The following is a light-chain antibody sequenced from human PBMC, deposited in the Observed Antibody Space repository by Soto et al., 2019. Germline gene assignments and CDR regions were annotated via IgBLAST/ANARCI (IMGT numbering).Light chain of an antibody. V-gene: IGKV3-15*01. J-gene: IGKJ1*01. CDR1: QSVNSN. CDR3: QQYNNWWT. CDR2: GAS. Sequence: EIVMTQSPATLSVSPGERATLSCRASQSVNSNLAWYQQKPGQAPRLLISGASTRATGIPARFSGSGSETEFTITISSLQSEDFAVYYYQQYNNWWTFGQGTKVEMK.